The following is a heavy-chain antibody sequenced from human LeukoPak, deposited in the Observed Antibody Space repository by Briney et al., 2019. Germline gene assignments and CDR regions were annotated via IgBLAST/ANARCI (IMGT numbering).Heavy chain of an antibody. CDR1: GFTFSNSW. D-gene: IGHD3-9*01. CDR3: VRDDVLTGYNFDY. V-gene: IGHV3-7*01. Sequence: PGGSLRLSCAASGFTFSNSWMSWLRQAPGKGLEWVANINQDGSAKYYVDSVKGRFTISRDNAKNTVFLHMNSLRAEDTAVYYCVRDDVLTGYNFDYWGQGTLVTVSS. J-gene: IGHJ4*02. CDR2: INQDGSAK.